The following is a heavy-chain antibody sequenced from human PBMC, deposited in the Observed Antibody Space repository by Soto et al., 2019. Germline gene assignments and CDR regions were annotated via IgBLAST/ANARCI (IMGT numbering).Heavy chain of an antibody. CDR2: ISAYNGNT. D-gene: IGHD3-10*01. Sequence: QVQLVQSGAEVKKPGASVKVSCKASGYTFPIYAISWVRQAPGQGLAWMGWISAYNGNTNYAQKLQGRVTMTTDTCTTSACIELSRLRSDDTPVSSCARSGPPAGYCGQGSLVPVYS. CDR3: ARSGPPAGY. J-gene: IGHJ4*02. V-gene: IGHV1-18*01. CDR1: GYTFPIYA.